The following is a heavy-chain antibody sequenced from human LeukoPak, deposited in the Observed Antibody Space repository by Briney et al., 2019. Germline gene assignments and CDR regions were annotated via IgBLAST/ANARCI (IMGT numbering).Heavy chain of an antibody. CDR2: IYSGGST. V-gene: IGHV3-66*01. CDR1: GFTVSSNY. Sequence: GGSLRLSCAASGFTVSSNYMSWVRQAPGKGLEWVSVIYSGGSTYYADSVKGRFTISRDNSKNTLYLQMNSLGAEDTAVYYCARDPRYSSLGFYYYYGMDVWGQGTTVTVSS. J-gene: IGHJ6*02. D-gene: IGHD6-13*01. CDR3: ARDPRYSSLGFYYYYGMDV.